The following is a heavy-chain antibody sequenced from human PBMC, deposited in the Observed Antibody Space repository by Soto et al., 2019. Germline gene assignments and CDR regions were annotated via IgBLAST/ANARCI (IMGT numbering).Heavy chain of an antibody. CDR3: AKGIGLVTQGIDY. D-gene: IGHD1-26*01. CDR2: VSRSGSST. J-gene: IGHJ4*02. CDR1: GFTFRSHA. V-gene: IGHV3-23*01. Sequence: GGSLRLSCTASGFTFRSHAMNWMRQAPGKGLEWVSTVSRSGSSTYYADPAEGRFTISRDNSNNIVYLDMNSLTVADTAVYYCAKGIGLVTQGIDYWGQGILVTVSS.